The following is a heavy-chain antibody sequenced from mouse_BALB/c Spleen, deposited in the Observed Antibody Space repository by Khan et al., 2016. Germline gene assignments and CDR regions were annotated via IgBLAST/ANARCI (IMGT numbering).Heavy chain of an antibody. D-gene: IGHD2-4*01. CDR3: ARYDYDGLYYYAMDY. CDR1: GFSLTSYG. Sequence: VQLQESGPGLVAPSQSLSITCTVSGFSLTSYGVHWVRQPPGKGLEWLGVIWAGGSTNYNSALMSRLSISKDNSKSPVFLKMNSLQTDDTAMYYCARYDYDGLYYYAMDYWGQGTSVTVSS. J-gene: IGHJ4*01. V-gene: IGHV2-9*02. CDR2: IWAGGST.